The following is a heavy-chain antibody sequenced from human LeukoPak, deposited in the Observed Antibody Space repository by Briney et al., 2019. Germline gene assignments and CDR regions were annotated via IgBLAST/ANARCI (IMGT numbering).Heavy chain of an antibody. CDR3: ARDWDSSGVAYYYYMDV. V-gene: IGHV3-30-3*01. Sequence: GGSLRLSCAASGFTFSSYAMHWVRQAPGKGLEWVAVISYDGSNKYYADSVKGRFTISRDNSKNTLYLQMNSLRADDTAVYYCARDWDSSGVAYYYYMDVWGKGTTVTVSS. CDR1: GFTFSSYA. J-gene: IGHJ6*03. D-gene: IGHD6-19*01. CDR2: ISYDGSNK.